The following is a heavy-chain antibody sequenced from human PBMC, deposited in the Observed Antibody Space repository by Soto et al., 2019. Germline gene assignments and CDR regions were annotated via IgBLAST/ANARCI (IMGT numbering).Heavy chain of an antibody. CDR2: IYSGGST. Sequence: EVQLVESGGGLIQPGGSLSLSCAASGFTVSSNYMSWVRQAPGKGLEWVSVIYSGGSTYYADSVKGRFTISRDNSKNTLYLQMNSLRAEDTAVYYCARNYYDNSGGFDYWGQGTLVTVSS. J-gene: IGHJ4*02. D-gene: IGHD3-22*01. CDR1: GFTVSSNY. CDR3: ARNYYDNSGGFDY. V-gene: IGHV3-53*01.